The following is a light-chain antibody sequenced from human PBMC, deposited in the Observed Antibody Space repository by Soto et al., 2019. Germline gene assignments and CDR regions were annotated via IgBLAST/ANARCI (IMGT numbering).Light chain of an antibody. J-gene: IGLJ1*01. Sequence: QSVMTQPPSVSAAPGQRVTISCSGSSSNIGGNSVSWYQQLPGTAPKLLMYDDDKRPSGIPDRCSGSKSGTSATLGITGFQTGDEAAYYCGSWDSSLSAYVFGTGTKLTVL. CDR2: DDD. V-gene: IGLV1-51*01. CDR1: SSNIGGNS. CDR3: GSWDSSLSAYV.